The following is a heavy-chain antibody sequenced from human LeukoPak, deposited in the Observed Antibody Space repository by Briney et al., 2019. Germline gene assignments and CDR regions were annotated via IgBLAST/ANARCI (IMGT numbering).Heavy chain of an antibody. CDR2: INHSGST. CDR3: ARGRCSSTSCYTGNYYYYYYMDV. CDR1: GGSFSGYY. Sequence: SETLSLTCAVYGGSFSGYYWSWIRQPPGKGLERIGEINHSGSTNYNPSLKSRVTISVDTSKNQFSLKLSSVTAADTAVYYCARGRCSSTSCYTGNYYYYYYMDVWGKGTTVTVSS. J-gene: IGHJ6*03. V-gene: IGHV4-34*01. D-gene: IGHD2-2*02.